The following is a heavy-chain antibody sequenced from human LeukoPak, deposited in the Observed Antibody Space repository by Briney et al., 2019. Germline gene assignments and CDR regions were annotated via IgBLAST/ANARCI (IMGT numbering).Heavy chain of an antibody. CDR1: GGSISSYY. J-gene: IGHJ4*02. D-gene: IGHD2-2*01. CDR3: ARIVVVPAAHRAYYFDY. CDR2: IYYSGST. V-gene: IGHV4-59*01. Sequence: ASETLSLTCTVSGGSISSYYWSWIRQPPGEGLEWIGYIYYSGSTNYNPSLKSRVTISVDTSKNQFSLKLSSVTAADTAVYYCARIVVVPAAHRAYYFDYWGQGTLVTVSS.